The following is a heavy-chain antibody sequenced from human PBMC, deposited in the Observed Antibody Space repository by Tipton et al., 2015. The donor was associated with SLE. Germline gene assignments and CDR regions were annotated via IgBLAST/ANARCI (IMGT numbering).Heavy chain of an antibody. D-gene: IGHD4-11*01. J-gene: IGHJ3*02. V-gene: IGHV4-59*11. CDR3: VQVTLDAFDI. Sequence: TLARTRTVSGGSISSHYWSWIRQPPGKGLEWIGYIYYSGSTNYNPSLKSRVTISVDTSKNQFSLKLSSVTAADTAVYYCVQVTLDAFDIWGQGTMVTVSS. CDR1: GGSISSHY. CDR2: IYYSGST.